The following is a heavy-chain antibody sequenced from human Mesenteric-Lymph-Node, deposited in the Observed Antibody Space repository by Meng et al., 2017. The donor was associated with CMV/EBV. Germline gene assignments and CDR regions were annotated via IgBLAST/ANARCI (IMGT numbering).Heavy chain of an antibody. CDR3: AREGDSSGWLGY. V-gene: IGHV1-18*01. J-gene: IGHJ4*02. CDR1: GYTFISYA. D-gene: IGHD6-19*01. CDR2: VSAYNGNT. Sequence: CKASGYTFISYAISWVRQAPGQGLEWMGWVSAYNGNTNCAQKFQGRVTMTTDTSTNTVFMELRRLRSDDTAVYYCAREGDSSGWLGYWGQGTLVTVSS.